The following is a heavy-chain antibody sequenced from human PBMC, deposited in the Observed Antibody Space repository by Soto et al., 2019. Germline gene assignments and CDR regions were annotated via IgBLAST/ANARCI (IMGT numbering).Heavy chain of an antibody. D-gene: IGHD3-3*02. Sequence: GGSLRLSCAASGFTFSSYSMNWVRQAPGKGLEWVSSISSSSSYIYYADSVKGRFTISRDNAKNSLYLQMNSPRAEDTAVYYCAGSDHFWSGYYRGYFDYWGQGTLVTVSS. CDR2: ISSSSSYI. J-gene: IGHJ4*02. CDR3: AGSDHFWSGYYRGYFDY. CDR1: GFTFSSYS. V-gene: IGHV3-21*01.